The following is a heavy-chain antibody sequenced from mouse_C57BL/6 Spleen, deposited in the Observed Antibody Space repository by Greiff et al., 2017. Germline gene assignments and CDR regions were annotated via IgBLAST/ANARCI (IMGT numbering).Heavy chain of an antibody. D-gene: IGHD2-5*01. V-gene: IGHV1-66*01. Sequence: QVQLQQSGPELVKPGASVKISCKASGYSFTSYYIHWVKQRPGQGLEWIGWIYPGSGNTKYNEKFKGKATLTADTSSSTAYMQLSSLPSEDSAVYYCARDYSNYVEYAMDYWGQGTSVTVSS. CDR2: IYPGSGNT. CDR3: ARDYSNYVEYAMDY. J-gene: IGHJ4*01. CDR1: GYSFTSYY.